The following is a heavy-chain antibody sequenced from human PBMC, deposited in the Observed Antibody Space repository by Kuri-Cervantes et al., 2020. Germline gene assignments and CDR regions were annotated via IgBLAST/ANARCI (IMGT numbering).Heavy chain of an antibody. CDR1: GFTFSSYW. V-gene: IGHV3-7*01. Sequence: GGSLRLSCAASGFTFSSYWMSWVRQAPGKRLEWVANIKQDGSEKYYVDSVKGRFTISRDNAKNSLYLQMNSLRAEDTAVYYCARPGEGSGSYGAFDIWGQGTVVTVSS. CDR2: IKQDGSEK. D-gene: IGHD3-10*01. CDR3: ARPGEGSGSYGAFDI. J-gene: IGHJ3*02.